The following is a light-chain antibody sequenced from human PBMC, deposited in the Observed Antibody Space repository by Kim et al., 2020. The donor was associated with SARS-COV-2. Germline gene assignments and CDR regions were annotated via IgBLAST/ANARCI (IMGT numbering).Light chain of an antibody. CDR3: QQYSNWPLT. CDR2: GTS. V-gene: IGKV3-15*01. J-gene: IGKJ3*01. Sequence: VSPGERATPSCRASQSVSNDLAWYQQKPGQAPRLLIYGTSTRATGIPARFSGSGSGTEFTLTINSLQSEDFAVYYCQQYSNWPLTFGPGTKVDIK. CDR1: QSVSND.